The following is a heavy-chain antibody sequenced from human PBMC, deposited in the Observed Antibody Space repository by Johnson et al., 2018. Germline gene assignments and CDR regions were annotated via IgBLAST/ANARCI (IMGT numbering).Heavy chain of an antibody. CDR3: AKDIFPYYYDSSGSLGAFDI. J-gene: IGHJ3*02. D-gene: IGHD3-22*01. CDR1: GFTFDDYA. CDR2: ISGNSGSL. Sequence: VQLVESGGGLVQPGRSLRLSCADSGFTFDDYAMHWVRQAPGKGLEWVSGISGNSGSLGYADSVKGRFTISRDNAKKSLYLQMNSLRAEDTALYYCAKDIFPYYYDSSGSLGAFDIWGQGTMVTVSS. V-gene: IGHV3-9*01.